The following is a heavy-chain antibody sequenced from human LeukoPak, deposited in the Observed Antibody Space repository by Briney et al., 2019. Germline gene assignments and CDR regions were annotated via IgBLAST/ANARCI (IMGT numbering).Heavy chain of an antibody. CDR2: VYYTGST. CDR3: ARPSQDSGDYAFDY. CDR1: GGYISSYY. Sequence: SETLSLTCTVSGGYISSYYWSWIRQPPGEGLEWIGYVYYTGSTNYNPSLKSRVSISVDTSKNQFSLKLRSVSAADTAVYYCARPSQDSGDYAFDYWGQGTLVTVSS. D-gene: IGHD4-17*01. V-gene: IGHV4-59*01. J-gene: IGHJ4*02.